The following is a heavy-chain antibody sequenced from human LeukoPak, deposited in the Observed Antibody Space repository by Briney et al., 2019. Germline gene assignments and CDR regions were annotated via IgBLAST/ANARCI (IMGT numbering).Heavy chain of an antibody. CDR1: GFTFSSYG. CDR3: ARDFSWTGGYFDY. CDR2: INQDGSGK. Sequence: PGGSLRLSCAASGFTFSSYGMHWVRQAPGEGLEWVANINQDGSGKYYVDSVKGRFTISRDNAKSSLYLQMNNLRAEDTAVYYCARDFSWTGGYFDYWGQGTLVTVSS. D-gene: IGHD1-14*01. V-gene: IGHV3-7*01. J-gene: IGHJ4*02.